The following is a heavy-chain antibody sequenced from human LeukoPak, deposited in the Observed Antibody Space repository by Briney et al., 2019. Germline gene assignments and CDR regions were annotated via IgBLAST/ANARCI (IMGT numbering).Heavy chain of an antibody. D-gene: IGHD6-13*01. J-gene: IGHJ5*02. CDR1: GGSISSSSYY. V-gene: IGHV4-61*01. CDR2: IYYSGST. Sequence: PSETLSLTCTVSGGSISSSSYYWSWIRQPPGKGLEWIGYIYYSGSTNYNPSLKSRVTISVDTSKNQFSLKLSSVTAADTAVYYAAAGTDWFDPWGQGTLVTVSS. CDR3: AAGTDWFDP.